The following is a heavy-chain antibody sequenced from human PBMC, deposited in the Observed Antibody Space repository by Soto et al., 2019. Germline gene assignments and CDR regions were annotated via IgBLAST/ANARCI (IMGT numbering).Heavy chain of an antibody. Sequence: PGGSLRLSCAASGFTFSSYSMNWVRQAPGKGLEWVSSISSSSSYIYYADSVKGRFTISRDNAKNSLYLQMNSLRAEDTAVYYCARDQSPKYSYGADSWGQGTLVTVSS. CDR2: ISSSSSYI. D-gene: IGHD5-18*01. CDR3: ARDQSPKYSYGADS. CDR1: GFTFSSYS. J-gene: IGHJ4*02. V-gene: IGHV3-21*01.